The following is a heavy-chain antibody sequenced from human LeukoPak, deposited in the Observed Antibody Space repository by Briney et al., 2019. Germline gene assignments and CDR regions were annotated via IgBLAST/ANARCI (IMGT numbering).Heavy chain of an antibody. V-gene: IGHV3-48*01. Sequence: SGGSLRLSCAASGFTLSTDSMNWVRQAPGKGLEWISYISYDSAIKYYADSVRGRFTISRDNAKNSLSLQMHSLRAEDTAVYYCAKWATCYYDRSGYYRGGDDYWGQGTLVTVSS. CDR1: GFTLSTDS. D-gene: IGHD3-22*01. J-gene: IGHJ4*02. CDR3: AKWATCYYDRSGYYRGGDDY. CDR2: ISYDSAIK.